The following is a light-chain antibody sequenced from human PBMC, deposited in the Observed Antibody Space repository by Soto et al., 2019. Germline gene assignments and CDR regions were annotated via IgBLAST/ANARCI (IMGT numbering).Light chain of an antibody. CDR2: DAS. Sequence: EIVLTQSPATLSLSPGERATLSCRASQSVSSYLAWYQQKPGQAPRLLIYDASNRATGIPARFSGSGSGTDFTLTISSLEPEDFAVDYCQQRSNWPPGYTCRQGTKLEIK. CDR3: QQRSNWPPGYT. CDR1: QSVSSY. V-gene: IGKV3-11*01. J-gene: IGKJ2*01.